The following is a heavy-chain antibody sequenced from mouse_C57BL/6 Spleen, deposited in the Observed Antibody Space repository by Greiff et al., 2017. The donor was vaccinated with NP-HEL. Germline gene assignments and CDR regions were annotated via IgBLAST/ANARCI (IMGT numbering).Heavy chain of an antibody. D-gene: IGHD2-4*01. V-gene: IGHV1-61*01. CDR1: GYTFTSYW. CDR2: IYPSDSET. J-gene: IGHJ3*01. Sequence: LQQPGAELVRPGSSVKLSCKASGYTFTSYWMDWVKQRPGQGLEWIGNIYPSDSETHYNQKFKDKATLTVGKSSSTAYMQLSSLTSEDSAVYYCARGDYDYPFAYWGQGTLVTVSA. CDR3: ARGDYDYPFAY.